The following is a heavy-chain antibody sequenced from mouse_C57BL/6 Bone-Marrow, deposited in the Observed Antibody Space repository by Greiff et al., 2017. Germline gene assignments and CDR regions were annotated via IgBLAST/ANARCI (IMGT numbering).Heavy chain of an antibody. V-gene: IGHV14-2*01. CDR2: INPEDGET. CDR3: APLGPFAY. J-gene: IGHJ3*01. D-gene: IGHD4-1*01. CDR1: GFNINDYY. Sequence: VQLKQPGAELVKPGASVKLSCTASGFNINDYYMNWVKQRTEQGLEWIGRINPEDGETKYAPKFQGKATITADTSSNTAYLQLSSLTSEDTAVYYCAPLGPFAYWGQGTLVTVSA.